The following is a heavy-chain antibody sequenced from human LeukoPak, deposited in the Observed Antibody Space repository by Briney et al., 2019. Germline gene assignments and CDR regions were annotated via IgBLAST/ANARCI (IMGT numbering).Heavy chain of an antibody. D-gene: IGHD6-6*01. V-gene: IGHV1-24*01. CDR1: GYTLTELS. CDR3: ATSIAARHGSFDY. J-gene: IGHJ4*02. Sequence: ASVKVSCKVSGYTLTELSMHWVRQAPGKGLEWMGGFDPEDGETIYAQKFQGRVAMTEDTSTDTAYMELSSLRSEDTAVYYCATSIAARHGSFDYWGQGTLVTVSS. CDR2: FDPEDGET.